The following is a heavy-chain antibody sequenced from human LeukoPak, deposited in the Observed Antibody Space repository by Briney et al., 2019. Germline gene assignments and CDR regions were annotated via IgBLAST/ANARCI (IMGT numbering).Heavy chain of an antibody. D-gene: IGHD2-2*01. J-gene: IGHJ4*02. CDR1: GFTFNRCG. Sequence: GKSLRLSCAASGFTFNRCGMHWVRQAPGKGLEWVTTISFDGSNKYYADSVKGRFTISRDNSKNALYLQMNSLRAEDSALYYCAKDSSSARSFDYWGQGTLVTVSS. CDR3: AKDSSSARSFDY. CDR2: ISFDGSNK. V-gene: IGHV3-30*18.